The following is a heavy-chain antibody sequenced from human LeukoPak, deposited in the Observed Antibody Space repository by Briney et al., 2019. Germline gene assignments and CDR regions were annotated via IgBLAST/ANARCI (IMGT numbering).Heavy chain of an antibody. Sequence: GGSLRLSCAASGFTFNNYAMSWVRQAPGKVLEWVSAITGSGGDTYHADSVKGRFAISRDNSENTLYLQVNSLRAEDTAVYYCAKGSRDSRPYYFDFWGQGTLVTVSS. CDR3: AKGSRDSRPYYFDF. V-gene: IGHV3-23*01. J-gene: IGHJ4*02. CDR1: GFTFNNYA. D-gene: IGHD3-3*01. CDR2: ITGSGGDT.